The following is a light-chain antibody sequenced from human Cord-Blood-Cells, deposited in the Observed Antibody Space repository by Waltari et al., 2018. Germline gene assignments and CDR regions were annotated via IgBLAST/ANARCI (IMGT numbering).Light chain of an antibody. Sequence: QSALTQPASVSGSPGQSITISCTGTSRDVGGYNYVSWYQQHPGRAPNLLIYDVSKRPSGVSNRFSGSKSGNTASLTISGLQAEDEADYYCSSYTRSSTVVFGGGTKLTVL. CDR1: SRDVGGYNY. CDR3: SSYTRSSTVV. J-gene: IGLJ2*01. CDR2: DVS. V-gene: IGLV2-14*01.